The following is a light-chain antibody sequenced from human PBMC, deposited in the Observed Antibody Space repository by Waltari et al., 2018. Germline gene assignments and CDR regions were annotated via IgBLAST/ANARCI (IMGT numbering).Light chain of an antibody. CDR1: QSVSSN. CDR2: GAS. V-gene: IGKV3-15*01. CDR3: QQYNNWPRT. J-gene: IGKJ1*01. Sequence: EIVMTQSPATLSVSPGERATLSCRASQSVSSNLTWYQQKPGQAPRLLIYGASTRATGIPARLSGSGAGTEFTLTISSMQSEDFAVYYFQQYNNWPRTVGQGTKVEIK.